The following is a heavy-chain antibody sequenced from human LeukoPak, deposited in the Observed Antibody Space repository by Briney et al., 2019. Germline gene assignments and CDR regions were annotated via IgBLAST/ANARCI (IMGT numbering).Heavy chain of an antibody. CDR2: ISAYNGNT. Sequence: ASVKVSCKASGYSFTSYGISWVRQAPGQGLEWMGWISAYNGNTNYAQKLQGRVTMTTDTSTSTAYMELRSLRSDDTAVYYCARIYETGETAAADYWGQGTLVTVSS. V-gene: IGHV1-18*01. J-gene: IGHJ4*02. CDR1: GYSFTSYG. D-gene: IGHD6-13*01. CDR3: ARIYETGETAAADY.